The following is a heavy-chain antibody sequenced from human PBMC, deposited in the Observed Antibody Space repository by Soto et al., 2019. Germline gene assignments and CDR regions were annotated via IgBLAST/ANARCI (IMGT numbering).Heavy chain of an antibody. CDR3: ARGSTSQSGLLDY. CDR1: WLTIQSLC. CDR2: ISTDGSSI. Sequence: WGPPRLPPCAAWLTIQSLCMHCGRPTPGNGLVWVSRISTDGSSITYADSVKGRFTISRDNAKNTLSLQMNSLRAEDTAVYYCARGSTSQSGLLDYWVQGTLVTVSS. D-gene: IGHD1-26*01. V-gene: IGHV3-74*01. J-gene: IGHJ4*02.